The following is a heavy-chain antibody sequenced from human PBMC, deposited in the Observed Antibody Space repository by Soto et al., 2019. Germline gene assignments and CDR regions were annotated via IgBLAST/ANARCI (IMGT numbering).Heavy chain of an antibody. V-gene: IGHV4-38-2*02. Sequence: PLETLSLTCAVSGYSISSGYYWGWIRQPPGKGLEWIGSTYHSGSTYYNPSLKSRVTISVDTSKNQFSLKLSSVTAADTAVYYCARDSAQLRYFDWLKDQYPLDVWGQGTTVTVSS. CDR1: GYSISSGYY. CDR2: TYHSGST. J-gene: IGHJ6*02. CDR3: ARDSAQLRYFDWLKDQYPLDV. D-gene: IGHD3-9*01.